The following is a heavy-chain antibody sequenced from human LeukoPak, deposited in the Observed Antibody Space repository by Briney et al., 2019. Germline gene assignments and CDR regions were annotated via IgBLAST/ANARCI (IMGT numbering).Heavy chain of an antibody. V-gene: IGHV3-74*01. D-gene: IGHD3-16*01. J-gene: IGHJ4*02. CDR3: ARAGAYHFDN. Sequence: PVGSLRLSCAASGFTFTDYWMHCVREVPGKGLVWVLIINTDTRGTYYADYVKGRFTNSRDNAKSTLYLQMDSRRAEDTAVYYCARAGAYHFDNWGQGTLVTVSS. CDR1: GFTFTDYW. CDR2: INTDTRGT.